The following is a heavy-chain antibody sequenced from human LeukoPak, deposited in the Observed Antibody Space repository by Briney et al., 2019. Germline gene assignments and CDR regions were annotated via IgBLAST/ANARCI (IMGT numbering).Heavy chain of an antibody. D-gene: IGHD2-2*01. J-gene: IGHJ5*02. V-gene: IGHV3-30*18. CDR1: GFTFSSYG. Sequence: GGSLRLSCAASGFTFSSYGMHWVRQAPGKGLEWVAVISYDGSNKYYADSVKGRFTISRDNSKNTLYLQMNSLRAEDTAVYYCAKVRVPAAMGGNWFDPWGQGTLVTVSS. CDR3: AKVRVPAAMGGNWFDP. CDR2: ISYDGSNK.